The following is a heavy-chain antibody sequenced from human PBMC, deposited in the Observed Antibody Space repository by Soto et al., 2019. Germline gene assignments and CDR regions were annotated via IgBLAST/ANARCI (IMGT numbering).Heavy chain of an antibody. CDR1: GFAFRSYN. D-gene: IGHD2-15*01. V-gene: IGHV3-21*01. J-gene: IGHJ4*02. CDR2: ISSGSSNI. CDR3: ASATVVAATFDF. Sequence: EVQLVESGGGLVKPGGSLTLSCAASGFAFRSYNMNWVRQAPGKGLEWVASISSGSSNIYYADSVKGRFTISRDNAKNSLFLQMASPRAEDSAVYYCASATVVAATFDFWGQGTLVTVSS.